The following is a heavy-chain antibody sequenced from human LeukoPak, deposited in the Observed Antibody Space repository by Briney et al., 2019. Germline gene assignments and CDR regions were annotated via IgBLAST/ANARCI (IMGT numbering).Heavy chain of an antibody. Sequence: SETLSLTCAVSGGSISSGGYSWSWIRQPPGKGLEWIGYIYHSGSTYYNPSLKSRVTISVDRSKNQFSLKLSSVTAADTAVYYCARESSGWYYDYWGQGTLVTVSS. CDR3: ARESSGWYYDY. CDR1: GGSISSGGYS. CDR2: IYHSGST. V-gene: IGHV4-30-2*01. D-gene: IGHD6-19*01. J-gene: IGHJ4*02.